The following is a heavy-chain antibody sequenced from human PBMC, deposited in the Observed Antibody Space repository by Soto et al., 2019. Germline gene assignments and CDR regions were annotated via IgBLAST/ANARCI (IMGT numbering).Heavy chain of an antibody. V-gene: IGHV4-59*01. CDR1: GAPISGFY. D-gene: IGHD5-12*01. CDR2: IYYSGST. Sequence: SETLSLTCSVSGAPISGFYWSWIRQSPGKGLEWIGHIYYSGSTNYDPSLKSRVSISLNTSKNQFSLNLSSVTAADTAVYYCARRRDGYTGVWFDPWGRGILVTVSS. J-gene: IGHJ5*02. CDR3: ARRRDGYTGVWFDP.